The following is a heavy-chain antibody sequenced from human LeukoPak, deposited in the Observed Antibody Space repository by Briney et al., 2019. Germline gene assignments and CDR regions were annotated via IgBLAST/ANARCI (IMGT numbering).Heavy chain of an antibody. D-gene: IGHD3-22*01. CDR1: GYSISSGYY. CDR3: ARPSSGHYKVFDY. CDR2: IYYSGTT. V-gene: IGHV4-38-2*01. J-gene: IGHJ4*02. Sequence: SSETLSLTCAVSGYSISSGYYWGWIRQPPGKGLEWIGSIYYSGTTYYNPSLKSRVTISVDTSKNQFSLKLSSVTAVDTAIYYCARPSSGHYKVFDYWGQGTLVTVSS.